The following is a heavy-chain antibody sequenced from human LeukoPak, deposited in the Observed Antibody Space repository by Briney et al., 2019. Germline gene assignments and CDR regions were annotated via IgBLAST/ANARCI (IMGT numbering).Heavy chain of an antibody. Sequence: ASVKVSCKASGYTFTSYDINWVRQATGQGLEWMGWMNPNSGNTGYAQKFQGRVTMTRNTSISTAYMELSSLRSEDTAVYYCARDTYYYDSSGYYFFDYWSQGTLVTVSS. CDR1: GYTFTSYD. D-gene: IGHD3-22*01. CDR3: ARDTYYYDSSGYYFFDY. CDR2: MNPNSGNT. J-gene: IGHJ4*02. V-gene: IGHV1-8*01.